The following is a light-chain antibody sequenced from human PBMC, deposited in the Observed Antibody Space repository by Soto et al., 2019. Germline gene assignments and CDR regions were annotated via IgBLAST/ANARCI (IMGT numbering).Light chain of an antibody. J-gene: IGLJ1*01. Sequence: QSVLTQPASVSGSPGQSITISCTGTSSTVGGFNVVSWYQQHPGKAPKVIIYEGIKRPSGVSNRFSGSNSGSTASLTISGFQAEDQADYYSCSYVGATTYVFGTGTKLTVL. CDR3: CSYVGATTYV. CDR1: SSTVGGFNV. V-gene: IGLV2-23*01. CDR2: EGI.